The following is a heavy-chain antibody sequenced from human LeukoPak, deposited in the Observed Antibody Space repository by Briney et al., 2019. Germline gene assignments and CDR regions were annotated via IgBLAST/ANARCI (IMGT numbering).Heavy chain of an antibody. J-gene: IGHJ4*02. D-gene: IGHD3-10*01. CDR2: ISWNSGSI. V-gene: IGHV3-9*01. Sequence: TGGSLRLSCAASGFTFDDYAMHWVRQAPGKGLEWVSGISWNSGSIGHADSVKGRFTISRDNAKNSLYLQMNSLRAEDTALYYCAKGLTLYYGSGSADYWGQGTLVTVSS. CDR1: GFTFDDYA. CDR3: AKGLTLYYGSGSADY.